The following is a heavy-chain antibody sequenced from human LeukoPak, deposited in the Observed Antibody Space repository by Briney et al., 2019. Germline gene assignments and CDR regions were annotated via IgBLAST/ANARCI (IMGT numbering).Heavy chain of an antibody. J-gene: IGHJ5*02. CDR3: ARARYPPKRIAAAGGNWFDP. D-gene: IGHD6-13*01. CDR2: INPNSGGT. CDR1: VYTFTGYY. V-gene: IGHV1-2*06. Sequence: GASVKVSCKASVYTFTGYYMHWVRQAPGQGLEWMGRINPNSGGTNYAQKFQGRVTMTRDTSISTAYMELSRLRSDDTAVYYCARARYPPKRIAAAGGNWFDPWGQGTLVTVSS.